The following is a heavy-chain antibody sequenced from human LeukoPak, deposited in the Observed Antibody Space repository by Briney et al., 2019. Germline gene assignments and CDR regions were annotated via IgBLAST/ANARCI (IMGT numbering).Heavy chain of an antibody. CDR1: GFTLSNHA. CDR2: ISGGAGST. CDR3: AKGGLGSDILTTCDP. D-gene: IGHD3-9*01. J-gene: IGHJ5*02. V-gene: IGHV3-23*01. Sequence: GSLRLSCAASGFTLSNHAMNWVRQAPGKGLEWVSGISGGAGSTYYADSVKGRFTISRDNSNNALYLQMNSLRAEDTAVYYCAKGGLGSDILTTCDPWGQGTLVTVSS.